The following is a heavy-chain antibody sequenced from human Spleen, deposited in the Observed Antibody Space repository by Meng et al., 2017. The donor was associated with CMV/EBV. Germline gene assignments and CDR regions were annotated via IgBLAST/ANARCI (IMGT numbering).Heavy chain of an antibody. V-gene: IGHV3-74*03. J-gene: IGHJ3*02. D-gene: IGHD3-22*01. Sequence: GESLKISCAASGFTFSSHWMHWVRQAPGKGLVWVSRINIDGKITTYADSVKGRCTISRDNAKNTLHLEMNSLGAEDTAVYYCARTPSISKIVVITTDGFDIWGQGTMVTVSS. CDR1: GFTFSSHW. CDR3: ARTPSISKIVVITTDGFDI. CDR2: INIDGKIT.